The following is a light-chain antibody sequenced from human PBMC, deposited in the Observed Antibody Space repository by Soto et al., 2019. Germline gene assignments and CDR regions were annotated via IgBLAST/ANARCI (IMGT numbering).Light chain of an antibody. CDR3: QQRSNWPPYT. Sequence: EIVMTQSPATLSVSPGERGALSCRASQSVSSSVAWYQQRPGQAPRLLIYDASNRATGIPARFSGSGSGTDFTLTISSLEPEDFAVYYCQQRSNWPPYTFGQGTKLEIK. J-gene: IGKJ2*01. CDR2: DAS. CDR1: QSVSSS. V-gene: IGKV3-11*01.